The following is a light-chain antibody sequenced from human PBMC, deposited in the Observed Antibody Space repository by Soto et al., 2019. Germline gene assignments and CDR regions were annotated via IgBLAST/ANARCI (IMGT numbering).Light chain of an antibody. CDR3: QQYENPLLT. Sequence: DIQMTQPPSSLSASVGDRVTITCQASQDISNYLNWYQQKPGKAPKLLIYDASNLETGVPSRFSGSVSGTDFTFTISGLQPEDTATYYCQQYENPLLTFGGGTKVEIK. V-gene: IGKV1-33*01. J-gene: IGKJ4*01. CDR1: QDISNY. CDR2: DAS.